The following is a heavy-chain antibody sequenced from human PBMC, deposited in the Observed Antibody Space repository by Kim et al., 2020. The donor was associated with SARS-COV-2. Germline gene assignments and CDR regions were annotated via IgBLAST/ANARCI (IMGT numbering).Heavy chain of an antibody. D-gene: IGHD6-6*01. J-gene: IGHJ4*02. CDR2: K. CDR3: AKDLAQRRTARLFDY. V-gene: IGHV3-23*01. Sequence: KYYEDAVKGRFTISRDNSKNTLYLQMNSLRAEDTAVYYCAKDLAQRRTARLFDYWGQGTLVTVSS.